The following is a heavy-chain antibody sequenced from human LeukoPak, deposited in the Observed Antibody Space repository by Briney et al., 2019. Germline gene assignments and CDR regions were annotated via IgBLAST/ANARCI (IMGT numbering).Heavy chain of an antibody. V-gene: IGHV4-39*01. CDR2: IYYSGST. CDR1: GGPINSNIYY. Sequence: SETLSLTCNVSGGPINSNIYYWAWVRQPPGKGLEWIGSIYYSGSTYYNPSLKSRVTISVDTSKNQFSLKLSSVTAADTAVYYCARQPKNYDILTGYYNCWFDPWGQGTLVTVSS. D-gene: IGHD3-9*01. CDR3: ARQPKNYDILTGYYNCWFDP. J-gene: IGHJ5*02.